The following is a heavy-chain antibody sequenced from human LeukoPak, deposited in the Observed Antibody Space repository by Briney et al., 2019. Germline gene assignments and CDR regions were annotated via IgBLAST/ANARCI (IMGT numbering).Heavy chain of an antibody. D-gene: IGHD1-1*01. CDR2: VDPEDGET. V-gene: IGHV1-69-2*01. CDR3: ATGPTGTLDY. Sequence: ASVKISCKVSGYTFTDYYMLGVQQAPGKGLEWMGLVDPEDGETIYAEKFQGRVTITADTSTDTAYMELSSLRSENTAVYYCATGPTGTLDYWGQGTLVTVSS. CDR1: GYTFTDYY. J-gene: IGHJ4*02.